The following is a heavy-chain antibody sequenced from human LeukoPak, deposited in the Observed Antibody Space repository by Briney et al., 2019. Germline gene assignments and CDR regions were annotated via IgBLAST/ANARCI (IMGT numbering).Heavy chain of an antibody. CDR3: AKGLNYYYYGMDV. Sequence: ASVKVSSTVSGYTLFELSMHWVRQAPGKGLEWMGGFDPEDGETIYAQKFQGRVTMTEGTSTDTAYMELSSLRSEDTAVYYCAKGLNYYYYGMDVWGQGTTVTVSS. V-gene: IGHV1-24*01. CDR1: GYTLFELS. J-gene: IGHJ6*02. CDR2: FDPEDGET.